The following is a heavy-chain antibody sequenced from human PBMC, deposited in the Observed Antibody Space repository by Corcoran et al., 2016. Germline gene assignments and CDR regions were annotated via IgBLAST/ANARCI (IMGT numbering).Heavy chain of an antibody. CDR2: INPNSGGT. D-gene: IGHD3-22*01. V-gene: IGHV1-2*04. CDR1: GYTFTGYY. CDR3: AGSRGYYYDSSGYALDY. J-gene: IGHJ4*02. Sequence: QVQLVQSGAEVKKPGASVKVSCKASGYTFTGYYMHWVRQAPGQGLEWMGWINPNSGGTNYAQKFQGWVTMTRDTSISTAYMELSRLRSDDTAVYYCAGSRGYYYDSSGYALDYWGQGTLVTVSS.